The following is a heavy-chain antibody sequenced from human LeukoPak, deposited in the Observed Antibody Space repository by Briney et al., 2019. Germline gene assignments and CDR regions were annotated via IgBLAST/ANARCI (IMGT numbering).Heavy chain of an antibody. J-gene: IGHJ3*02. CDR3: ARDRSRDGYNYGGPDAFDI. V-gene: IGHV1-18*01. Sequence: ASVKVSCKASGYTFTSYGISWVRQAPGQGLEWMGWISAYNGNTNYAQKLQGRVTMTRDTSTSTVYMELSSLRSEDTAVYYCARDRSRDGYNYGGPDAFDIWGQGTMVTVSS. CDR2: ISAYNGNT. CDR1: GYTFTSYG. D-gene: IGHD5-24*01.